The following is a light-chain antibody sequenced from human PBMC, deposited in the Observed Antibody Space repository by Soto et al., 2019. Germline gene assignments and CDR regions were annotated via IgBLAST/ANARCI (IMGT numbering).Light chain of an antibody. V-gene: IGLV1-44*01. Sequence: QSVLTQPPSASGTPGQRVTISCSGSKSNIGSNTVEWYQQLPGTAPKLLVYSNNQRPSGVPGRFSGSKSGTSASLAITGLQSEDEAAYYCSSYVNYNTFVIFGGGTKLTVL. CDR3: SSYVNYNTFVI. CDR2: SNN. J-gene: IGLJ2*01. CDR1: KSNIGSNT.